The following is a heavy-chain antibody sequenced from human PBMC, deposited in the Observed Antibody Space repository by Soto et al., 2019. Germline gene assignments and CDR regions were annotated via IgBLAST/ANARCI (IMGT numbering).Heavy chain of an antibody. CDR3: ARGGVVLAAICNS. CDR1: GFTFSSQA. J-gene: IGHJ4*02. Sequence: GGSLRLSCAASGFTFSSQAMSWVRQAPGKGLEWVSGISGSGGTTYYADSVKGRFTISRDNSKNTLYLQMNSLRAEDTAVYYFARGGVVLAAICNSWGQGSLVTGSS. V-gene: IGHV3-23*01. D-gene: IGHD2-2*02. CDR2: ISGSGGTT.